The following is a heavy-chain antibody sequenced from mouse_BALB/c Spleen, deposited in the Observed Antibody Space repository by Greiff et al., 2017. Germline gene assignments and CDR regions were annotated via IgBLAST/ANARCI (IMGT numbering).Heavy chain of an antibody. CDR2: IDPSDSYT. V-gene: IGHV1-69*02. Sequence: QVQLKQPGAELVKPGASVKLSCKASGYTFTSYWMHWVKQRPGQGLEWIGEIDPSDSYTNYNQKFKGKATLTVDKSSSTAYMQLSSLTSEDSAVYYCARGGFDYAMDYWGQGTSVTVSS. CDR3: ARGGFDYAMDY. CDR1: GYTFTSYW. J-gene: IGHJ4*01.